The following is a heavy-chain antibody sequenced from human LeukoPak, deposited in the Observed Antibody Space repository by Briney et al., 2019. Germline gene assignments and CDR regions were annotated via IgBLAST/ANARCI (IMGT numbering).Heavy chain of an antibody. V-gene: IGHV4-34*01. Sequence: SETLSLTCAVSGGSISSGVYSWSRIRQPPGKGLEWIGEINHSGSTNYNPSLKSRVTISVDTSKNQFSLKLSSVTAADTAVYYCARVKDYGDYVGWYYMDVWGKGTTVTVSS. CDR2: INHSGST. CDR3: ARVKDYGDYVGWYYMDV. J-gene: IGHJ6*03. CDR1: GGSISSGVYS. D-gene: IGHD4-17*01.